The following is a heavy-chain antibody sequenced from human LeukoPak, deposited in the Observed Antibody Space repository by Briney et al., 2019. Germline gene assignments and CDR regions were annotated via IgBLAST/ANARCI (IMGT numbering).Heavy chain of an antibody. CDR1: GYTFTGYY. CDR2: INPNSGGT. J-gene: IGHJ5*02. CDR3: AREYVEYGSGSRTNWFDP. D-gene: IGHD3-10*01. Sequence: ASVKVSCKASGYTFTGYYMHWVRQAPGQGLEWMGWINPNSGGTNYAQKFQGRDTMTRDTSISTAYMELSRLRSDDTAVYYCAREYVEYGSGSRTNWFDPWGLGTLVTVSS. V-gene: IGHV1-2*02.